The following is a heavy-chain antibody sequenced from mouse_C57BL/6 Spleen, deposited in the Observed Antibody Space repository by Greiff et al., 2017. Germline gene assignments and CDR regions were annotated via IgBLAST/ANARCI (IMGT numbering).Heavy chain of an antibody. CDR3: ARRDDYDVGAMDY. D-gene: IGHD2-4*01. CDR2: IDPSDSYT. J-gene: IGHJ4*01. CDR1: GYTFTSYW. Sequence: VKLQQPGAELVMPGASVKLSCKASGYTFTSYWMHWVKQRPGQGLEWIGEIDPSDSYTNYNQKFKGKSTLTVDKSSSTAYMQLSSLTSEDSAVYYCARRDDYDVGAMDYWGQGTSVTVSS. V-gene: IGHV1-69*01.